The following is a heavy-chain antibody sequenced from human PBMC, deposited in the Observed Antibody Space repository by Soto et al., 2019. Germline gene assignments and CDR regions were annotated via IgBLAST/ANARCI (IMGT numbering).Heavy chain of an antibody. CDR3: ARLFCSTSTCDSWFDP. J-gene: IGHJ5*02. D-gene: IGHD2-2*01. CDR1: GYTFTTFG. Sequence: QVQLVQSGAEVKKPGASVKVSCKASGYTFTTFGISWVRQAPGQGLEWMGWISAYTGNTNYAQRLQGRVTMTTDTSTNTAYMELRGLRSDDTAVYYCARLFCSTSTCDSWFDPWGQGTLVTVSS. V-gene: IGHV1-18*01. CDR2: ISAYTGNT.